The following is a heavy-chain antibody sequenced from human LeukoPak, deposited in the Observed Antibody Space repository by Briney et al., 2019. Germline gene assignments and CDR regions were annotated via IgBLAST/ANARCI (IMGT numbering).Heavy chain of an antibody. D-gene: IGHD6-13*01. CDR3: ARDRGIAAAGLIDY. J-gene: IGHJ4*02. Sequence: ASVKVSCKASGYTFTSFYIHWVRQAPGQGLDWMAMINPSGGSTSYAQKFQGRVTVTRDTSTNTVHMELSSLRSEDTAVYYCARDRGIAAAGLIDYWGQGTLVTVSS. CDR1: GYTFTSFY. CDR2: INPSGGST. V-gene: IGHV1-46*01.